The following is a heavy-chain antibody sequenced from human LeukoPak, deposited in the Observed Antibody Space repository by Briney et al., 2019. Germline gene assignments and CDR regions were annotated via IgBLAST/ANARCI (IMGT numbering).Heavy chain of an antibody. D-gene: IGHD2-21*01. J-gene: IGHJ4*02. CDR1: GFTFDDYA. V-gene: IGHV3-43D*04. CDR2: ISWDGGST. CDR3: GKDRADSIVPDG. Sequence: GGSLRLSCAASGFTFDDYAMHWVRQAPGKGLEWVSLISWDGGSTYYAESVKGRFTNSRENSKNSLELQKNRLRAGDTALYFCGKDRADSIVPDGGGEGTLVTVS.